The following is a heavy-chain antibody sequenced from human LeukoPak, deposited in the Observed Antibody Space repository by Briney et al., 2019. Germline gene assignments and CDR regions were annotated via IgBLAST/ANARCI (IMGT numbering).Heavy chain of an antibody. Sequence: SETLSLTCTVSRGSFSSSSYYWGWIRQPPGKGLEWIGSIYYSGSTYYNPSLKSRVTISGDTSKNQFSLKLTSVTAADTAVYYCAREAVAAPRGWFDRWGQGTLVTVSS. V-gene: IGHV4-39*01. CDR1: RGSFSSSSYY. D-gene: IGHD6-19*01. CDR3: AREAVAAPRGWFDR. CDR2: IYYSGST. J-gene: IGHJ5*02.